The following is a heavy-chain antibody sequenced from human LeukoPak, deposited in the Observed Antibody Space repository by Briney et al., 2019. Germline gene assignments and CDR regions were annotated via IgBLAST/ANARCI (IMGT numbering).Heavy chain of an antibody. CDR2: ISAYNGNT. V-gene: IGHV1-18*01. D-gene: IGHD5-18*01. J-gene: IGHJ4*02. CDR3: ARALRYSYGYEGYYFDY. CDR1: GYTFTSYG. Sequence: GASVKVSCKASGYTFTSYGISWGRQSAGQGLEWMGWISAYNGNTSYAQKLQGRVTMTTDTSTSTAYMELRSLRSDDTAVYYCARALRYSYGYEGYYFDYWGQGTLVTVSS.